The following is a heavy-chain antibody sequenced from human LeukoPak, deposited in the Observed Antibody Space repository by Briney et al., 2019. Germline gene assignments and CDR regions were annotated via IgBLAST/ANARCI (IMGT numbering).Heavy chain of an antibody. J-gene: IGHJ4*02. CDR1: GGSISSGDYY. CDR3: ARGSSDY. Sequence: SETLSLTCTVSGGSISSGDYYWSWIRQPPGKGLEWIGYIYYSGSTHYNPSLKSRVTISIDTSKNQFSLKLSSVTAADTAVYYCARGSSDYWGQGTLVTVSS. D-gene: IGHD3-10*01. V-gene: IGHV4-30-4*01. CDR2: IYYSGST.